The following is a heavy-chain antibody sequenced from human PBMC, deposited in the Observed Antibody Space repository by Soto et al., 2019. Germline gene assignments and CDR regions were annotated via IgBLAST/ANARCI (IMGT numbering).Heavy chain of an antibody. D-gene: IGHD3-22*01. CDR3: ATDLHYYDSSGYSPNDY. CDR2: FDPEDGET. CDR1: GYTLTELS. Sequence: ASVKVSGTVSGYTLTELSMHWVRQAPGKGLEWMGGFDPEDGETIYAQKFQGRVTMTEDTSTDTAYMELSSLRSEDTAVYYCATDLHYYDSSGYSPNDYWGQGTLVTVSS. J-gene: IGHJ4*02. V-gene: IGHV1-24*01.